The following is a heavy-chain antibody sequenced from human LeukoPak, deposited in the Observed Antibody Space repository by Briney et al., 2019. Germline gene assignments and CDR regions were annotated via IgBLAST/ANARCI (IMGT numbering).Heavy chain of an antibody. CDR1: GFTFRGAA. Sequence: GGSLRPSCAASGFTFRGAAIHWVRQASGKGLEWVGRIRSKANSYATAYAASVKGRFSISRDDSKNTAYLQMNSLKTEDTAVYYCTARWAYYDFWSGNDYWGQGTLVTVCS. CDR2: IRSKANSYAT. CDR3: TARWAYYDFWSGNDY. V-gene: IGHV3-73*01. D-gene: IGHD3-3*01. J-gene: IGHJ4*02.